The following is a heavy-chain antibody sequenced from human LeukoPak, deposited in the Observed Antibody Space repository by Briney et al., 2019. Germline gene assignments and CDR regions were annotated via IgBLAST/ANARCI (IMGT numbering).Heavy chain of an antibody. CDR3: ARGRIAAAVHSFDY. V-gene: IGHV4-34*01. Sequence: SETLSLTCAVYGGSFSGYYWSWIRQPPGKGLEWIGEINHSGSTNYNPSLKSRVTISVDTSKNQFSLKLSSVTAADTAVYYYARGRIAAAVHSFDYWGQGTLVTVSS. CDR1: GGSFSGYY. CDR2: INHSGST. J-gene: IGHJ4*02. D-gene: IGHD6-13*01.